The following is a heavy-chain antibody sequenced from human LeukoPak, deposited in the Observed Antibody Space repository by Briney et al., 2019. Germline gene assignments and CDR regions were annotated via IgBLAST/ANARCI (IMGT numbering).Heavy chain of an antibody. CDR1: GYTFTSYA. CDR2: INAGNGNT. J-gene: IGHJ5*02. CDR3: ARDGITMVRGVIRGISYNRFDP. V-gene: IGHV1-3*01. Sequence: ASVKVSCKASGYTFTSYAMHWVRQAPGQRLEWMGWINAGNGNTKYSQKFQGRVTITRDTSAGTAYMELSSLRSEDTAVYYCARDGITMVRGVIRGISYNRFDPWGQGTLVTVSS. D-gene: IGHD3-10*01.